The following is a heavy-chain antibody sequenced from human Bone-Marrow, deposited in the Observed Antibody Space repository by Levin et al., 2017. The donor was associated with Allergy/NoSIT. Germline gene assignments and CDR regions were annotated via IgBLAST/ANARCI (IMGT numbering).Heavy chain of an antibody. CDR3: ASSIHQIRTWGGLGY. Sequence: ASVKVSCKASGYTFTSYDIIWVRQATGQGLEWMGWMNPNSGYTGYAQKFQGRVTMTRNTSIRTAYMELSSLRSDDTAVYYCASSIHQIRTWGGLGYWGQGTLVTVSS. V-gene: IGHV1-8*01. CDR2: MNPNSGYT. D-gene: IGHD3-3*02. J-gene: IGHJ4*02. CDR1: GYTFTSYD.